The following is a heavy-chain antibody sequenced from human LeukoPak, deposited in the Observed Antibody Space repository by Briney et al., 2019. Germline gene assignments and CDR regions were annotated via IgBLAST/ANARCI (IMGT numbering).Heavy chain of an antibody. V-gene: IGHV3-23*01. CDR2: ISGSGGST. D-gene: IGHD6-6*01. J-gene: IGHJ4*02. Sequence: GASLRLSCAASGFTFSSYAMSWVRQAPGKGLEWVSAISGSGGSTYYADSVKGRFTISRDNSKNTLYLQMNSLRAEDAAVYYCAKVTGRSAHFDYWGQGTLVTVSS. CDR3: AKVTGRSAHFDY. CDR1: GFTFSSYA.